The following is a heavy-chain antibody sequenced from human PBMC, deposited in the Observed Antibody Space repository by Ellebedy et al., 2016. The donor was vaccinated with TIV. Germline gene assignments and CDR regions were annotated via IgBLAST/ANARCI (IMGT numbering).Heavy chain of an antibody. CDR3: ARLHFRATGSYDY. Sequence: ASVKVSCKASGYTFTGYYMHWVRQAPGQGLEWMGWINPNSGGTNYAQKFQGRVTMTRDTSISTAYMELSRLRSDDTAVYYCARLHFRATGSYDYWGQGTLVTVSS. CDR2: INPNSGGT. CDR1: GYTFTGYY. V-gene: IGHV1-2*02. D-gene: IGHD6-13*01. J-gene: IGHJ4*02.